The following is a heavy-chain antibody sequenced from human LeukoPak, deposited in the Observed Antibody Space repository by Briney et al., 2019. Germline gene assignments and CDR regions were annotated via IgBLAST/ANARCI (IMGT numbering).Heavy chain of an antibody. CDR3: ARGPRQMLYGGWFDP. CDR2: INHSGST. Sequence: SETLSLTCAVYGGSFSGYHWSWIRQPPGKGLEWIGEINHSGSTNYNPSLKSRVTISVDRSKNQFSLQLNSVTPEDTAVYYCARGPRQMLYGGWFDPWGRGTLVTVSS. CDR1: GGSFSGYH. V-gene: IGHV4-34*01. D-gene: IGHD2-2*02. J-gene: IGHJ5*02.